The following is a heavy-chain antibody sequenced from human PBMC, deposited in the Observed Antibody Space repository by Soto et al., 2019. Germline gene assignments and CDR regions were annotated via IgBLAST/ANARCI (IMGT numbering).Heavy chain of an antibody. CDR3: ARDYGGAWYFDL. J-gene: IGHJ2*01. CDR1: GGSISSGGCC. CDR2: TKYSGST. D-gene: IGHD3-16*01. Sequence: QVQLQESGPGLVKPSQTLSLTCTVSGGSISSGGCCWSWIRQHPGKGLEWIGYTKYSGSTYYNPSLKSRVTISVDTSKNQFSLKLSSVTAADTAVYYCARDYGGAWYFDLWGRGTLVTVSS. V-gene: IGHV4-31*03.